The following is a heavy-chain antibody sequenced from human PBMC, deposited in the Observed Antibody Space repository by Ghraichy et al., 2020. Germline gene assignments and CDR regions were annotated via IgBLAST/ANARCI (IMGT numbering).Heavy chain of an antibody. CDR3: VCSSFALDY. Sequence: QTLSLTFSVSGGSISTGGYYWTWIRQYPGKGLEWIGNIHYSGYTYYNPSLKSRIAISVDTSKNQFSLKLTSVTAADTAVYYCVCSSFALDYWGQGNLVTVSS. V-gene: IGHV4-31*03. CDR1: GGSISTGGYY. CDR2: IHYSGYT. J-gene: IGHJ4*02. D-gene: IGHD3-16*01.